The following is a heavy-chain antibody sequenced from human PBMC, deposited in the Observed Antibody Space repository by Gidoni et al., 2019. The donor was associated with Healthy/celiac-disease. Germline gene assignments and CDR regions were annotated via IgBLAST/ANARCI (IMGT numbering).Heavy chain of an antibody. J-gene: IGHJ3*02. CDR3: ARILGRGAFDI. D-gene: IGHD3-10*01. V-gene: IGHV4-34*01. CDR1: GGSFSGYY. Sequence: QVQLQQWGAGLLKPSETLSLTCAVYGGSFSGYYWSWIRQPPGKGLEWIREINHSGSTNYNPSLKSRVTISVDTSKNQFSLKLSSVTAADTAVYYCARILGRGAFDIWGQGTMVTVSS. CDR2: INHSGST.